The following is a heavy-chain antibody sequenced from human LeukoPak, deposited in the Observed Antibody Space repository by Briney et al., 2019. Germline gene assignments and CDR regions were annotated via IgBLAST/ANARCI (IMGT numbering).Heavy chain of an antibody. D-gene: IGHD2-2*01. CDR2: IYYSGST. CDR1: GGSISSGGYH. CDR3: AREGDCSSTSCYHFDY. J-gene: IGHJ4*02. Sequence: SETLSLTCTVSGGSISSGGYHWSWIRQHPGKGLEWIGYIYYSGSTYYNPSLKSRVTISVDTSKNQFSLKLSSVTAADTAVYYCAREGDCSSTSCYHFDYWGQGTLVTVSS. V-gene: IGHV4-31*03.